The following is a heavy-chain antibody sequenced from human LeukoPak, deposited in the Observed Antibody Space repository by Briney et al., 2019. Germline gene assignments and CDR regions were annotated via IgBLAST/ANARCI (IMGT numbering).Heavy chain of an antibody. CDR2: INPSGGST. D-gene: IGHD4-11*01. CDR1: GYTFTGYY. J-gene: IGHJ6*03. CDR3: ARGGTETTGGYYYYYYRDV. V-gene: IGHV1-46*01. Sequence: ASVKVSCKASGYTFTGYYMHWVRQAPGQGLEWMGIINPSGGSTSYARKFQGRVTMTRDMSTSTVYMELSSLRSEDTAVYYCARGGTETTGGYYYYYYRDVGGKGTTVTVSS.